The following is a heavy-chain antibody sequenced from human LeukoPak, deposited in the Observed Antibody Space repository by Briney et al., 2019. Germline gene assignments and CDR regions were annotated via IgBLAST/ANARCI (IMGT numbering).Heavy chain of an antibody. CDR2: LYSSGYS. CDR3: AAKGNGYTGTYVFAH. CDR1: GFSVSSNH. J-gene: IGHJ5*02. D-gene: IGHD5-12*01. V-gene: IGHV3-66*01. Sequence: PGGSLRLSCAASGFSVSSNHMSWVRQAPGKGLEWVSVLYSSGYSKYADSVKGRFSISRDTSENTLSLQMNSLRAEDSAVYYCAAKGNGYTGTYVFAHWGRGTLVTVSS.